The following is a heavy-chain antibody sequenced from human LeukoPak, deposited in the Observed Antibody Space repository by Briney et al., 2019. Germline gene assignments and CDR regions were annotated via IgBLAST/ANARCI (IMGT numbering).Heavy chain of an antibody. D-gene: IGHD6-19*01. Sequence: GGSLRLSCAASGFTFSGYSMNWVRQAPGKGLEWVSSISSSSSYIYYADSVKGRFTISRDNAKNSLYLQMNSLRAEDTAVYYCARGALAVAGRGSFDYWGQGTLVTVSS. V-gene: IGHV3-21*01. CDR2: ISSSSSYI. CDR3: ARGALAVAGRGSFDY. J-gene: IGHJ4*02. CDR1: GFTFSGYS.